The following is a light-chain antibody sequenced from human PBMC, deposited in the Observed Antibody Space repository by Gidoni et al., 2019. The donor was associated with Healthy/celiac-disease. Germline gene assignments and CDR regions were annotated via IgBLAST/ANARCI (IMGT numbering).Light chain of an antibody. CDR3: QQSYSTPQYT. CDR2: AAS. Sequence: DIQMTQSPSSLSASVGDRVTITCRASQSISSYLNWYQQKPGKAPKLLIYAASSLQSGVPSRFSGSGSGTDFTRTISILQPEDFATYYCQQSYSTPQYTFGQGTKLEIK. V-gene: IGKV1-39*01. J-gene: IGKJ2*01. CDR1: QSISSY.